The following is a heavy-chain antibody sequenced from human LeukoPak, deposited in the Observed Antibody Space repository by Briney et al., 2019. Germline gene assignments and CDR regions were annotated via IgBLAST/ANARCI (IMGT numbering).Heavy chain of an antibody. CDR2: IYSGSST. Sequence: GGSLRLSCAASGFTVSSNYMNWVRQAPGKGLEWVSIIYSGSSTYYADSVKGRFTISRDNSKNTLYLQMNSLRAEDTAVYYCARGYCSGESSYPAPFDYWGQGSLVTVSS. CDR3: ARGYCSGESSYPAPFDY. J-gene: IGHJ4*02. V-gene: IGHV3-53*01. D-gene: IGHD2-15*01. CDR1: GFTVSSNY.